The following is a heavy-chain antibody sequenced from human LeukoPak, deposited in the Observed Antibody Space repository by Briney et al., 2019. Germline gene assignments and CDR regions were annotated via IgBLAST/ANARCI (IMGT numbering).Heavy chain of an antibody. CDR2: IRYDGSNK. CDR1: GFTFSSYG. J-gene: IGHJ4*02. CDR3: AKDLLGYCSGGSCPAGFDY. Sequence: PGGSLRLSCAASGFTFSSYGMHWVRQAPGKGLEWVAFIRYDGSNKYYADSVKGRFTISRDNSKNTLYPQMNSLRAEDTAVYYCAKDLLGYCSGGSCPAGFDYWGQGTLVTVSS. V-gene: IGHV3-30*02. D-gene: IGHD2-15*01.